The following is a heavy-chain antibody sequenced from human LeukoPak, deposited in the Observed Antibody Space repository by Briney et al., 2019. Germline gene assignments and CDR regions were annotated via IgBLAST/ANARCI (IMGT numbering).Heavy chain of an antibody. CDR3: ARAPAIVVVPAANYYYYGMDV. CDR2: IYTSGRT. V-gene: IGHV4-61*02. J-gene: IGHJ6*02. CDR1: GGSISSGSYY. Sequence: SETLSLTCTVSGGSISSGSYYWSCIRQPAGKGLEWIGRIYTSGRTNYNPSLKSRVTISVDTSKNQFSLKLSSVTAADTAVYYCARAPAIVVVPAANYYYYGMDVWGQGTTVTVSS. D-gene: IGHD2-2*01.